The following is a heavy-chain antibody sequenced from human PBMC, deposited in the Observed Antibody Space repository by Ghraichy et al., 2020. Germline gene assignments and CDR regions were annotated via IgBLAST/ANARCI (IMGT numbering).Heavy chain of an antibody. D-gene: IGHD7-27*01. Sequence: GESLNISCAASGFAFSSYAMNWVRQAPGKGLEWVAVVGGSRGGRYYADSVKGRFTISRDNSKNTVYLELNSLRADDTALYYCAKTGDSSGWNYFDHWGQGTLFTVSS. V-gene: IGHV3-23*01. CDR1: GFAFSSYA. CDR3: AKTGDSSGWNYFDH. J-gene: IGHJ4*02. CDR2: VGGSRGGR.